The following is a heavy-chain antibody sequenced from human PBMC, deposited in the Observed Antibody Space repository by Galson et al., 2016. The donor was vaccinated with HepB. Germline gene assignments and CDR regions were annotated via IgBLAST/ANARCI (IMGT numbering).Heavy chain of an antibody. CDR2: IAWDDDK. CDR1: GFSLSTSGMC. CDR3: ARIHLTSGRMDAFDI. D-gene: IGHD3-9*01. V-gene: IGHV2-70*01. Sequence: PALVKPTQTLTLTCTFSGFSLSTSGMCVSWIRQPPGKALEWLALIAWDDDKFYSTSLKTRLTISKDTSKNQVVLRMTNMDPADTATYYCARIHLTSGRMDAFDIWGQGTMVTVSS. J-gene: IGHJ3*02.